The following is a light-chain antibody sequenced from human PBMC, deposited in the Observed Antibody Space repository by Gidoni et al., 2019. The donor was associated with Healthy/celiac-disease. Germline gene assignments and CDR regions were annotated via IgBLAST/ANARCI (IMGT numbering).Light chain of an antibody. J-gene: IGKJ3*01. CDR3: QQSYSTPST. CDR2: AAS. CDR1: QSISSY. Sequence: DIQMTQSPSSLSASVGDRVTITCRASQSISSYLNWYQQKPGKAPKLLIYAASSLQSGVPSRFSGSGSGTDFTLTISSRQPEDFATYYCQQSYSTPSTFGPGTKVDIK. V-gene: IGKV1-39*01.